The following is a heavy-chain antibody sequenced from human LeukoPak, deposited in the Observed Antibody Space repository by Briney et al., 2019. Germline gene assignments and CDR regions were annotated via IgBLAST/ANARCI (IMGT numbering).Heavy chain of an antibody. CDR2: ISAYNGNT. V-gene: IGHV1-18*04. J-gene: IGHJ5*02. CDR3: AREMANPGVWFDP. Sequence: GASVKVSCKASGYTFTGYYMHWVRQAPGQGLEWMGWISAYNGNTNYAQKLQGRVTMTTDTSTSTAYMELRSLRSDDTAVYYCAREMANPGVWFDPWGQGTLVTVSS. CDR1: GYTFTGYY. D-gene: IGHD5-24*01.